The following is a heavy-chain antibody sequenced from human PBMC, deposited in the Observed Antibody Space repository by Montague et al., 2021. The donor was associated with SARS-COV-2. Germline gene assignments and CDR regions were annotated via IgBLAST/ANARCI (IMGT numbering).Heavy chain of an antibody. CDR2: IYYSGST. Sequence: SETLSLTCTVSGGSISSYHWSWIRQPPGKGLEWIGYIYYSGSTNYNPSLKSRVTISVDTPKNQFSLKLSSVTAADTAVYYCARTYYDILTGYYNRGAFDIWGQGTMVTVSS. D-gene: IGHD3-9*01. V-gene: IGHV4-59*08. CDR1: GGSISSYH. CDR3: ARTYYDILTGYYNRGAFDI. J-gene: IGHJ3*02.